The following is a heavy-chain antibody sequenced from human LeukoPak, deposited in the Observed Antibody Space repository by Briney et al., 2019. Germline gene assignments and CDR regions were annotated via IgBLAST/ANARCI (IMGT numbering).Heavy chain of an antibody. CDR1: GFTFSSYA. CDR2: ISGSGGST. J-gene: IGHJ4*02. D-gene: IGHD3-10*01. Sequence: LSGGSLRLSCAASGFTFSSYAMSWVRQAPGKGLEWVSAISGSGGSTYYADSVKGRFTISRDNSKNTLYLQMNSLRAEDTAVYYCVHQLLWFGELNDYWGQGTLVTVSS. CDR3: VHQLLWFGELNDY. V-gene: IGHV3-23*01.